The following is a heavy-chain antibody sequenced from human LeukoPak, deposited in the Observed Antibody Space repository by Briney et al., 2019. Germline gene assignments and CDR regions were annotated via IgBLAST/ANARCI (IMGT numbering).Heavy chain of an antibody. CDR3: AKGNYYDSKQNWFDP. Sequence: PGGSLRLSCAASGFTFSSYAMSWVRQAPGKGLEWVSAISGSGGSTYYADSVKGRFTISRDNSKNTLYLQMNSLRAEDTAVYYCAKGNYYDSKQNWFDPWGQGTLVTVSS. CDR1: GFTFSSYA. V-gene: IGHV3-23*01. D-gene: IGHD3-22*01. CDR2: ISGSGGST. J-gene: IGHJ5*02.